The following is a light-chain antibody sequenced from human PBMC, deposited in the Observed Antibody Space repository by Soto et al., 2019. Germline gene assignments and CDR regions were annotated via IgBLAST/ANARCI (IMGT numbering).Light chain of an antibody. J-gene: IGKJ1*01. Sequence: DIQMTQSPSTLSASVGDRVTITCRASQSISSWLAWYQQKPGKAPKLLIYDASSLESGVPSRFSGSGSGTEFTLTISSLQPDDFATYYCQQYNSYSWRFGEGPEVE. CDR3: QQYNSYSWR. V-gene: IGKV1-5*01. CDR2: DAS. CDR1: QSISSW.